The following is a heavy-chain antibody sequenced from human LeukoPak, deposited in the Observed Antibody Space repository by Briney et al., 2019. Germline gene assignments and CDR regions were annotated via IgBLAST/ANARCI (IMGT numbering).Heavy chain of an antibody. D-gene: IGHD3-10*01. Sequence: ASVKVSCKASGYTFTSYGISWVRQAPGQGLEWMGWISAYNGNTNYAQKLQGRVTMTTDTSMSTAYMELRSLRSDDTAVYYCARDQITMVRGVIQSDCWGQGTLVTVSS. CDR1: GYTFTSYG. CDR2: ISAYNGNT. V-gene: IGHV1-18*04. J-gene: IGHJ4*02. CDR3: ARDQITMVRGVIQSDC.